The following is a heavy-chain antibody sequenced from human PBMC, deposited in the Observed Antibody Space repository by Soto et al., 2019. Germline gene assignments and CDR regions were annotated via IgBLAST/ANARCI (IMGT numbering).Heavy chain of an antibody. V-gene: IGHV4-34*01. Sequence: SETLSLTCAVYGGSFSVYYWSWIRQPPGKGLEWIGEINHSGSTNYNPSLKSRVTISVDTSKNQFSLKLSSVTAADTAVYYCARGRYDILTGYYLRNDYWGQGTLVTVSS. CDR3: ARGRYDILTGYYLRNDY. CDR2: INHSGST. D-gene: IGHD3-9*01. CDR1: GGSFSVYY. J-gene: IGHJ4*02.